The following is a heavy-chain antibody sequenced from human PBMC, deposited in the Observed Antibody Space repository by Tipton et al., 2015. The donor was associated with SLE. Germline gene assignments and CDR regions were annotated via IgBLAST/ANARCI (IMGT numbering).Heavy chain of an antibody. D-gene: IGHD3-10*01. CDR3: ARDSPRQGVLDN. Sequence: RSLRLSCAASGFTFSSYAIHWVRQAPGKGLEWVAAISDDGRNNFYVDSVKGRFTISRDNSKNTLFLQMNSLKSEDTGVYYCARDSPRQGVLDNWGQGTLVTVSS. CDR2: ISDDGRNN. V-gene: IGHV3-30*04. CDR1: GFTFSSYA. J-gene: IGHJ4*02.